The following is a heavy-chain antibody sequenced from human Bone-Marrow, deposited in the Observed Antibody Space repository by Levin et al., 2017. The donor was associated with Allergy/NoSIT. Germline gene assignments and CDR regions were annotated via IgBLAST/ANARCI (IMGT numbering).Heavy chain of an antibody. CDR2: ISPSGIT. J-gene: IGHJ4*02. V-gene: IGHV4-59*01. Sequence: SETLSLTCTVSGDSINSNYWTWIRQPPGKGLEWIGQISPSGITNYNPSLKSRVSLSVDMSRKQFSLKLNYGNAADTAGYYCAKVGLHDSLGGMNYWGRGALVTVSS. D-gene: IGHD3/OR15-3a*01. CDR1: GDSINSNY. CDR3: AKVGLHDSLGGMNY.